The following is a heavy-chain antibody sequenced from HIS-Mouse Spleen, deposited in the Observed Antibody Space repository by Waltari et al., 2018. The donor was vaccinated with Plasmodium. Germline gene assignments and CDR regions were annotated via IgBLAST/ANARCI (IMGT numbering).Heavy chain of an antibody. CDR2: IYYRGST. D-gene: IGHD3-16*01. V-gene: IGHV4-59*01. CDR3: ARVGRRIWGAFDI. J-gene: IGHJ3*02. CDR1: GGSISCYS. Sequence: QVQLQEPGPGLVKPSETLSLTCTVPGGSISCYSWSWIRQPPGKGLEWIGYIYYRGSTNYNPSLKSRVTISVDTSKNQFSLKLSSVTAADTAVYYCARVGRRIWGAFDIWGQGTMVTVSS.